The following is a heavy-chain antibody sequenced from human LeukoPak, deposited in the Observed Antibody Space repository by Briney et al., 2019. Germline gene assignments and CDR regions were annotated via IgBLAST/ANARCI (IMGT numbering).Heavy chain of an antibody. Sequence: SETLSLTCTVSGGSISSSSYYWGWIRQPPGKGLEWIGSIYYSGSTYYSPSLKSRVTILVDTSKNQFSLRLSSVTAADTAVYYCARDLSRYSSSWLVGGPNWFDPWGQGTLVTVSS. D-gene: IGHD6-13*01. J-gene: IGHJ5*02. CDR1: GGSISSSSYY. V-gene: IGHV4-39*07. CDR2: IYYSGST. CDR3: ARDLSRYSSSWLVGGPNWFDP.